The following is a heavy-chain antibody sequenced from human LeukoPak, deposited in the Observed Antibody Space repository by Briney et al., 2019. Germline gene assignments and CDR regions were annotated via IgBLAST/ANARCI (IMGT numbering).Heavy chain of an antibody. V-gene: IGHV3-48*01. J-gene: IGHJ3*02. CDR1: GFTFSRDS. Sequence: GGSLRLSCAASGFTFSRDSMNWVRQAPGKGLEWVSYINGGGSPIFYADSVRGRFTISRDNAKNTLDLQMNSLRPEDTAVYYCAREAVAFDIWGQGTMDTVSS. CDR3: AREAVAFDI. CDR2: INGGGSPI.